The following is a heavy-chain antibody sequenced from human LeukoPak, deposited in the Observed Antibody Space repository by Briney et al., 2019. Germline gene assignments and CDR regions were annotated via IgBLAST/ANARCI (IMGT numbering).Heavy chain of an antibody. D-gene: IGHD3-9*01. CDR1: GFTFSSYI. Sequence: GGSLRLSCATSGFTFSSYIMNWVRQAPGKGLEWVSSISSSSSYIYYADSVKGRFTISRDNAKNSLYLQMNSLRAEDTAVYFCARVLHFDWLLYYWGQGTLVTVSS. CDR3: ARVLHFDWLLYY. V-gene: IGHV3-21*01. CDR2: ISSSSSYI. J-gene: IGHJ4*02.